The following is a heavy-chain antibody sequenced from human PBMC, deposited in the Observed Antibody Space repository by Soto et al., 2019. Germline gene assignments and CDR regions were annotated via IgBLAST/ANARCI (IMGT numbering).Heavy chain of an antibody. CDR3: TRVESYSSSPNFDY. CDR2: IRSKAYGGTT. D-gene: IGHD6-6*01. J-gene: IGHJ4*02. V-gene: IGHV3-49*04. CDR1: GFTFGDYA. Sequence: CSAAGFTFGDYAMSWVRQAPGKGLEWVGFIRSKAYGGTTEYAASVKGRFTISRDDSKSIAYLQMNSLKTEDTAVYYCTRVESYSSSPNFDYWGQGTLVTVSS.